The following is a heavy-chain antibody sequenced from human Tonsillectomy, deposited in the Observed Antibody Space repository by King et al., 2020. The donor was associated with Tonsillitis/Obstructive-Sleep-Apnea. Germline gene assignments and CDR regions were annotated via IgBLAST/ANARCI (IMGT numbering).Heavy chain of an antibody. CDR3: ARGGIAVAGDWFDP. Sequence: VQLQQWGAGLLKPSETLSLTCAVYGGSFSGYYWSWIRQPPGKGLEWIGEINHSGSTNYNPSLKSRVTISVDTSKNQFSLKLSSVTAADTAVYYVARGGIAVAGDWFDPWGQGTLVTVSS. J-gene: IGHJ5*02. V-gene: IGHV4-34*01. D-gene: IGHD6-19*01. CDR1: GGSFSGYY. CDR2: INHSGST.